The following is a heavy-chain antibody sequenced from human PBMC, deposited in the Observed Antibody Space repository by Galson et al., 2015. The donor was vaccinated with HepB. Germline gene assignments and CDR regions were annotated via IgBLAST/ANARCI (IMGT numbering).Heavy chain of an antibody. J-gene: IGHJ6*02. Sequence: SVKVSCKASGYTFTSYGISWVRQAPGQGLEWMGWISAYNGNTNYAQKLQGRVTMTTDTSTSTAYMELRSLRSDDTAVYYCARDQLRFSSDYYYYGMDVWGQGTTVTVSS. V-gene: IGHV1-18*01. CDR3: ARDQLRFSSDYYYYGMDV. CDR2: ISAYNGNT. D-gene: IGHD3-3*01. CDR1: GYTFTSYG.